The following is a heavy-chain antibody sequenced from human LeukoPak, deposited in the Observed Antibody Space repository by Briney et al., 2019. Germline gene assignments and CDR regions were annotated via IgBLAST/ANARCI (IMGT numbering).Heavy chain of an antibody. CDR2: ISSSSSYI. CDR3: ASTGGSAWLRVFDY. CDR1: GFPFSSHS. J-gene: IGHJ4*02. V-gene: IGHV3-21*01. D-gene: IGHD3-9*01. Sequence: GSLRLSCAASGFPFSSHSMNWVRQAPGKGLEWVSSISSSSSYIYYADSVKGRFTISRDNSKNTVYLQMNSLRGEDTAVYYCASTGGSAWLRVFDYWGQGTLVTVSA.